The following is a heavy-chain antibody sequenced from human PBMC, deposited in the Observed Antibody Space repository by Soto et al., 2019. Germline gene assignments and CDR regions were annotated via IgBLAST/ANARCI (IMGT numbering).Heavy chain of an antibody. Sequence: GGSLRLSCAASGFTFTSYAMHWVRQAPGKGLEWVAVISYDGSNKYYRDSVQGRFTISRDNSKNTLHLQMNSLRPEDTAVYHCAKNQGVELVPLATVDWFDPWGQGSVVTVSS. D-gene: IGHD1-26*01. J-gene: IGHJ5*02. CDR3: AKNQGVELVPLATVDWFDP. CDR1: GFTFTSYA. CDR2: ISYDGSNK. V-gene: IGHV3-30-3*01.